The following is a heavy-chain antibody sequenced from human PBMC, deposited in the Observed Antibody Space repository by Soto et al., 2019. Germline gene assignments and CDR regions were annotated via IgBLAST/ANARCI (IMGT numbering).Heavy chain of an antibody. J-gene: IGHJ5*02. Sequence: GESLKMSCDGSGYSFTIVWIILVLQMPGKGLDWMWRIDPSDSYTNYSPSFQGHVTISADKSISTAYLQWSNLKASDTAMYYCARYRYCSSTSCLDWFDPWGQGTLVTVSS. CDR1: GYSFTIVW. D-gene: IGHD2-2*01. CDR3: ARYRYCSSTSCLDWFDP. CDR2: IDPSDSYT. V-gene: IGHV5-10-1*01.